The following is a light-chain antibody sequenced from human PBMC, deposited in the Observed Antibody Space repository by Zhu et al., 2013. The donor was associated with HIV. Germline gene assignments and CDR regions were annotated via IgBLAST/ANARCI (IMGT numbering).Light chain of an antibody. CDR2: GAS. Sequence: EVVLTQSPVTLSVSPGERATLSCRTSQSVDTNLAWYQQKPGQAPRLLIYGASTRATGLPARFSGSGSGTEFTLTISSLQSEDFAVYYCQQYNNWPPWTFGQGTKVEIK. V-gene: IGKV3-15*01. CDR1: QSVDTN. J-gene: IGKJ1*01. CDR3: QQYNNWPPWT.